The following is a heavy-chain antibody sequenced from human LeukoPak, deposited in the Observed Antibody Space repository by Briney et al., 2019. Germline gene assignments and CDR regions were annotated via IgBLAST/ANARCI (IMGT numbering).Heavy chain of an antibody. D-gene: IGHD5-18*01. CDR1: GGSFSGYY. V-gene: IGHV4-34*01. CDR2: INHSGST. J-gene: IGHJ3*02. Sequence: PSETLSLTCAVYGGSFSGYYWSWIRQPPGKGLEWIGEINHSGSTNYNPSLKSRVTISVDTSKNQFSLKLSPVTAADTAVYYCARVPRRTAMVTGIDAFDIWGQGTMVTVSS. CDR3: ARVPRRTAMVTGIDAFDI.